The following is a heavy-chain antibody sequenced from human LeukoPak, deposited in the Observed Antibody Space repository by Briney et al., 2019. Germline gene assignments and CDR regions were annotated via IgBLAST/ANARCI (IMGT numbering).Heavy chain of an antibody. CDR2: INWNGGST. V-gene: IGHV3-20*04. CDR3: ARRYSYGPLVDY. D-gene: IGHD5-18*01. Sequence: GGSLRLSCAASGFTFSTYEMNWVRQAPGKGLEWVSGINWNGGSTGYADSVKGRFTISRDNAKNSLYLQMNSLRAEDTALYYCARRYSYGPLVDYWGQGTLVTVSS. CDR1: GFTFSTYE. J-gene: IGHJ4*02.